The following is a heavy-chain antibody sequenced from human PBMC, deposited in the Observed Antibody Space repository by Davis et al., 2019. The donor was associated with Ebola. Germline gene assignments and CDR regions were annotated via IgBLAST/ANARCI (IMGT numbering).Heavy chain of an antibody. D-gene: IGHD3-9*01. CDR3: ARETDYDILTGHFDY. V-gene: IGHV3-30-3*01. CDR2: ISYDGSNK. J-gene: IGHJ4*02. CDR1: GFTFSSYW. Sequence: GESLKISCAASGFTFSSYWMSWVRQAPGKGLEWVAVISYDGSNKYYADSVKGRFTISRDNSKNTLYLQMNSLRAEDTAVYYCARETDYDILTGHFDYWGQGTLVTVSS.